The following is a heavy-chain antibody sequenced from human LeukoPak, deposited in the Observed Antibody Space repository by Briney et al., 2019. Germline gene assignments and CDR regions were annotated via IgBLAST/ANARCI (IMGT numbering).Heavy chain of an antibody. CDR3: AKDGADGYNSPLYYFDY. D-gene: IGHD5-24*01. CDR2: ISSGSSYI. J-gene: IGHJ4*02. Sequence: GGSLRLSCAASGFTFSSYSMNWVRQAPGKGLEWVSSISSGSSYIYYADSVKGRFTISRDNAKNSLYLQMNSLRAEDTAVYYCAKDGADGYNSPLYYFDYWGQGTLVTVSS. CDR1: GFTFSSYS. V-gene: IGHV3-21*01.